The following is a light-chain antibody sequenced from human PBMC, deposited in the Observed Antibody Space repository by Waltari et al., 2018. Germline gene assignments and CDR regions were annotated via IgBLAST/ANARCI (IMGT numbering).Light chain of an antibody. CDR1: QSVLYSSNNKNY. Sequence: DIVMTQSPDSLAVSLGERATINCKSSQSVLYSSNNKNYLAWYQQKPGQAPKRLIYWASTRESGVPDRFSGSGSGTDFTLTISSLQAEDVAVYYCQQYYSTPWTFGQGTKVEIK. V-gene: IGKV4-1*01. J-gene: IGKJ1*01. CDR3: QQYYSTPWT. CDR2: WAS.